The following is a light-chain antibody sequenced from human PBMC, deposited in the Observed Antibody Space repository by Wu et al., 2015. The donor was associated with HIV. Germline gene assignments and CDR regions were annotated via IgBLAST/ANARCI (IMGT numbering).Light chain of an antibody. V-gene: IGKV3-20*01. Sequence: EIVLTQSPGTLSLSPGERATLSCRASQSVSSSYLAWYQQKPGQAPRLLIYGASSRATGIPDRFSGSGSGTDFTLTISRLEPEDFAVYYCQQYGDSSWTFGQGTKVEI. CDR3: QQYGDSSWT. CDR2: GAS. CDR1: QSVSSSY. J-gene: IGKJ1*01.